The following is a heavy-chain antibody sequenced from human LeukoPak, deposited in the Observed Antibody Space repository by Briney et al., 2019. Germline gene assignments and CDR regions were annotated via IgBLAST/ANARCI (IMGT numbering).Heavy chain of an antibody. Sequence: ASVKVSCKASGYTFTSYDINWVRQATGQGLEWMGWMNPNSGNTGYAQKFQGRVTMTRNTSISTAYMELSSLRSEDTAVCYCARATTKYYYYYYGMDVWGQGTTVTVSS. CDR1: GYTFTSYD. CDR2: MNPNSGNT. J-gene: IGHJ6*02. CDR3: ARATTKYYYYYYGMDV. V-gene: IGHV1-8*01. D-gene: IGHD5-12*01.